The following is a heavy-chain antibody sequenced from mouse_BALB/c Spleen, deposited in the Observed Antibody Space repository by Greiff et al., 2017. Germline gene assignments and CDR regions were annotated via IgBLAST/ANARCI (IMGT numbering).Heavy chain of an antibody. CDR2: ILPGSGST. CDR1: GYTFSSYW. Sequence: QVQLQQSGAELMKPGASVKISCKATGYTFSSYWIEWVKQRPGHGLEWIGEILPGSGSTNYNEKFKGKATFTADTSSNAAYMQLSSLTSEDSAVYYWARRGNFYAMDYWGQGTAVTVSS. V-gene: IGHV1-9*01. CDR3: ARRGNFYAMDY. J-gene: IGHJ4*01. D-gene: IGHD2-1*01.